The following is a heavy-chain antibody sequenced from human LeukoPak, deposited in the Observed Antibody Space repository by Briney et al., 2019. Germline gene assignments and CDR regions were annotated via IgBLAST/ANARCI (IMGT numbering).Heavy chain of an antibody. CDR1: GFTFSSYA. V-gene: IGHV3-23*01. CDR3: AKAWGYYYDSSGYYYEDY. D-gene: IGHD3-22*01. Sequence: GGSLRLSCAASGFTFSSYAMSWVRQAPGKGLEWVSAISGSGGSTYYADSVKGRFTISRDNSKNTLYLQMNSLRAEDTAVYYCAKAWGYYYDSSGYYYEDYWGKGTLVTVSS. J-gene: IGHJ4*02. CDR2: ISGSGGST.